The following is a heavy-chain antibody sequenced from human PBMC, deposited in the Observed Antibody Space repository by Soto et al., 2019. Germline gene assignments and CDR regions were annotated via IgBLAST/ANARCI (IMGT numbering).Heavy chain of an antibody. Sequence: SVKVSCKASGGTFSRYAISWVRQAPGQGLEWMGGIIPIFGTANYAQKFQGRVTITADESTSTAYMELSSLRSEDTAVYYCARESKLGEMATLDAFDIWGQGTMGTVSS. CDR3: ARESKLGEMATLDAFDI. D-gene: IGHD5-12*01. CDR2: IIPIFGTA. CDR1: GGTFSRYA. V-gene: IGHV1-69*13. J-gene: IGHJ3*02.